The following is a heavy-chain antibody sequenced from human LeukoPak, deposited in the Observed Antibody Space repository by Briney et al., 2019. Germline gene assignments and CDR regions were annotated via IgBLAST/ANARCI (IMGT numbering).Heavy chain of an antibody. Sequence: PGGSLRLSCAASGFTVSSNYMSWVRQAPGKGLEWVAVISYDGSNKYYADSVKGRFTISRDNSKNTLYLQMNSLRAEDTAVYYCASMTTVTTFHYETDYWGQGTLVTVSS. D-gene: IGHD4-4*01. J-gene: IGHJ4*02. CDR1: GFTVSSNY. CDR2: ISYDGSNK. CDR3: ASMTTVTTFHYETDY. V-gene: IGHV3-30-3*01.